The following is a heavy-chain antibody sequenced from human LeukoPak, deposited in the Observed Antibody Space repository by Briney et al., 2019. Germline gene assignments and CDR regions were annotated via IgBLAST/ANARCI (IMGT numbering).Heavy chain of an antibody. Sequence: PGGSLRLSCAASGFTFSSYGMHWVRQAPGEGLEYVSAITGNARSKYHADSVRGRFAISRDNSKDTLYLQMGSLRPEDTAVYYCARGPSSSFYMDVWGKGTTVTISS. J-gene: IGHJ6*03. CDR3: ARGPSSSFYMDV. CDR1: GFTFSSYG. CDR2: ITGNARSK. V-gene: IGHV3-64*02.